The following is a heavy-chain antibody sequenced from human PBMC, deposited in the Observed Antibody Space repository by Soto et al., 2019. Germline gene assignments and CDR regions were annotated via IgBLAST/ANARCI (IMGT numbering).Heavy chain of an antibody. V-gene: IGHV4-34*01. J-gene: IGHJ5*02. CDR1: GGSFSGYY. Sequence: SETLSLTCAVYGGSFSGYYWSWIRQPPGKGLEWIGTIYYSGSTYHNPSLKSRVTISVDTSKNQFSLKLSSVTAADTAVYYCARVAGLLWFGELFNWFDPWGQGTLVTVSS. CDR2: IYYSGST. D-gene: IGHD3-10*01. CDR3: ARVAGLLWFGELFNWFDP.